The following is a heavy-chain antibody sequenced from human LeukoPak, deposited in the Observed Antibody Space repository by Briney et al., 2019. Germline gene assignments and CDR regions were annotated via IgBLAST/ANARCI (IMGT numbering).Heavy chain of an antibody. CDR1: GYSFTSYW. V-gene: IGHV5-51*01. Sequence: GESLKISCKGSGYSFTSYWIGWVRQMPGKGLEWMGIIYPGDSDTRYSPSFQGQVTISADKSISTAYLQWSSLKASDTAMYYCARRYYGSGSYYKGQPYPLHFDYWGQGTLVTVSS. J-gene: IGHJ4*02. CDR3: ARRYYGSGSYYKGQPYPLHFDY. CDR2: IYPGDSDT. D-gene: IGHD3-10*01.